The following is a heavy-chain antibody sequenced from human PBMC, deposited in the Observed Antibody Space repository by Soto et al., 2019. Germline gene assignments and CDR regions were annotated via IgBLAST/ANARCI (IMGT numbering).Heavy chain of an antibody. CDR2: IYYSGST. Sequence: QVQLQESGPGLVKPSQTLSLTCTVSGGSISSGGYYWSWIRQHPGKGLEWIGYIYYSGSTYYNPSHKSRVNISVDTSKHQFSLKLSSVTAADTAVYYCARVRYCSGGSCYPRFDPWGQGTLVTVSS. V-gene: IGHV4-31*03. CDR3: ARVRYCSGGSCYPRFDP. J-gene: IGHJ5*02. D-gene: IGHD2-15*01. CDR1: GGSISSGGYY.